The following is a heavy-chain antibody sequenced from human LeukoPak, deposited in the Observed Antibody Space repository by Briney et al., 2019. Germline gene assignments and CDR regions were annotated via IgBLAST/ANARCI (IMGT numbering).Heavy chain of an antibody. J-gene: IGHJ3*02. V-gene: IGHV5-10-1*01. CDR1: GYSFTNYW. Sequence: GESLKISCKGSGYSFTNYWINWVRQMPGKGLEWMGKIDPSDSYTNYSPSFQGHVTISAVKSISTAYLQWSSLKASDTAMYYCATSLSGAFYIRGQGTVVTVSS. CDR3: ATSLSGAFYI. CDR2: IDPSDSYT. D-gene: IGHD3-10*01.